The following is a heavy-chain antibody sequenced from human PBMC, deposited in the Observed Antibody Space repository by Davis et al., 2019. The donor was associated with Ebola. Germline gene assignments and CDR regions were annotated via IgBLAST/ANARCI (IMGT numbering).Heavy chain of an antibody. Sequence: SETLSLTCTVSGGSIDSGGYYWSWIRQRPGKGLEWIGYIFYSGSTYYNPSLKSRVTISVATSKNQFSLSLGSVTAADTAVYYWARRAGFQYYYAMDVWGKGTTVTVSS. CDR2: IFYSGST. CDR1: GGSIDSGGYY. D-gene: IGHD3-10*01. J-gene: IGHJ6*04. CDR3: ARRAGFQYYYAMDV. V-gene: IGHV4-31*03.